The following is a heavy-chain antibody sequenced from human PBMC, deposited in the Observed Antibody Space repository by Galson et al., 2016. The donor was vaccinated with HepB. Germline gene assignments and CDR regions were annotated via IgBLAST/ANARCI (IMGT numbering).Heavy chain of an antibody. D-gene: IGHD5-24*01. CDR2: IDAVYGDT. CDR1: GFKFINYA. CDR3: ARVTNYAFGL. V-gene: IGHV1-3*01. J-gene: IGHJ3*01. Sequence: SVKVSCKASGFKFINYAIQWMRQAPGQTLEWLGGIDAVYGDTEISHKLRYRVTFTRDTSASTAYMEMSGLRFEDTAVYYCARVTNYAFGLWGQGTLVSVSS.